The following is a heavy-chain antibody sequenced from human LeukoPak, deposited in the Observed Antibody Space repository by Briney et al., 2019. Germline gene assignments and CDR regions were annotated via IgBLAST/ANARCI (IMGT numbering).Heavy chain of an antibody. CDR3: ARASGRYSDAFDI. CDR1: GGTFSSYA. CDR2: IIPILGIA. V-gene: IGHV1-69*04. D-gene: IGHD1-26*01. J-gene: IGHJ3*02. Sequence: WASVKVSCKASGGTFSSYAISWVRQAPGQGLEWMGRIIPILGIANYAQKFQGRVTITADKSTSTAYMELSSLRSEDTAVYYCARASGRYSDAFDIWGQGTMVTVSS.